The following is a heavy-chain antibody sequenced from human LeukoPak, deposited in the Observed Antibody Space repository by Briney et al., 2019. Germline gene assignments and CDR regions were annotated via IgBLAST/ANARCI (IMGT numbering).Heavy chain of an antibody. J-gene: IGHJ4*02. D-gene: IGHD7-27*01. CDR3: AKTGGPWD. CDR1: GFIVSDNY. V-gene: IGHV3-53*01. CDR2: IFSDGTT. Sequence: GGSLRLSCAASGFIVSDNYMTWVRQAPGKGLEWVSVIFSDGTTYYTDSVKGRFTISRDNSKNTLYLQLNSLREEDTAVYYCAKTGGPWDWGQGTLVTVSS.